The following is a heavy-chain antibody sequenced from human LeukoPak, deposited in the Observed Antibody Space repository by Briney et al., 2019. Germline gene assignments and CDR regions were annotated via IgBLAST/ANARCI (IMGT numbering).Heavy chain of an antibody. CDR1: GYTFTSYA. J-gene: IGHJ4*02. Sequence: ASVKVSCKASGYTFTSYAMNWVRQAPGQGLEWMGWIHPSTGNPTYAQGFTGRFVFSLDTSVSTTYLQISSLKAEDTAVYCCARAYQRLGELSLPDYWGQGTLVTVSS. D-gene: IGHD3-16*02. CDR3: ARAYQRLGELSLPDY. V-gene: IGHV7-4-1*02. CDR2: IHPSTGNP.